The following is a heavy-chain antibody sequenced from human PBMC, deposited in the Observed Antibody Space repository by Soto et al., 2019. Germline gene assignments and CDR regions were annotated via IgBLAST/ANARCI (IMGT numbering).Heavy chain of an antibody. CDR1: GYTFTSYG. CDR3: ARDSQFSTSWQKFDY. CDR2: VNTYNGNP. V-gene: IGHV1-18*01. D-gene: IGHD2-2*01. J-gene: IGHJ4*02. Sequence: QVQLVQSGVEVKQPGASVKVSCQASGYTFTSYGISWLRQAPGQGPEWMGWVNTYNGNPNYAQTHQGRVTMTTDTSTSTAYMELRSLRSDDTAVYYCARDSQFSTSWQKFDYWGQGTLVTVSS.